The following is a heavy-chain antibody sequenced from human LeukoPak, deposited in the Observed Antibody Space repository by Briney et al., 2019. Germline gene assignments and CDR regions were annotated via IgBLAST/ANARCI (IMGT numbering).Heavy chain of an antibody. CDR1: GGSISSYY. CDR2: IYYSGST. Sequence: SETLSLTCTASGGSISSYYWSWIRQPPGKGLEWIGYIYYSGSTNYNPSLKSRVTISVDTSKNQFSLKLSSVTAADTAVYYCARADDYGDPFDYWGQGTLVTVSS. D-gene: IGHD4-17*01. CDR3: ARADDYGDPFDY. J-gene: IGHJ4*02. V-gene: IGHV4-59*01.